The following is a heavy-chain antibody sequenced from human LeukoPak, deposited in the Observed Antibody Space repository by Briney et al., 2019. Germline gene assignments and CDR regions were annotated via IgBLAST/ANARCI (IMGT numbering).Heavy chain of an antibody. D-gene: IGHD2-15*01. V-gene: IGHV4-34*01. Sequence: SETLSLTCAVYGGSFSGYYWSWVRQPPGKGLEWIGEINHSGSTNYNPSLKSRVTISVDTSKNQFSLKLSSVTAADTAAYYCAGYCSGGSCSRYSDLTSWGDYWGQGTLVTVSS. CDR2: INHSGST. J-gene: IGHJ4*02. CDR3: AGYCSGGSCSRYSDLTSWGDY. CDR1: GGSFSGYY.